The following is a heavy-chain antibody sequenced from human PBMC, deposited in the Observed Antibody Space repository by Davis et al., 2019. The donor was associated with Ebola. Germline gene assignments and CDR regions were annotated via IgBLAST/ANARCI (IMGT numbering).Heavy chain of an antibody. CDR3: ARAQFPTTSDH. CDR1: GYTFTSYD. J-gene: IGHJ4*02. CDR2: MNPNSGNT. D-gene: IGHD1-1*01. V-gene: IGHV1-8*01. Sequence: ASVKVSCKASGYTFTSYDINWVRQATGQGLEWMGWMNPNSGNTGYAQKFQGRVTMTRNTSISTAYMELSSLRSDDTAMYYCARAQFPTTSDHWGQGTLVTVSS.